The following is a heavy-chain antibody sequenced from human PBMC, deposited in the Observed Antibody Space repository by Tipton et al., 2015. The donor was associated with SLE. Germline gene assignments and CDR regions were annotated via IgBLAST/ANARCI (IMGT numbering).Heavy chain of an antibody. J-gene: IGHJ5*02. CDR2: ISYDGSNK. CDR3: ARDRVGENWFDP. V-gene: IGHV3-30-3*01. CDR1: GFTVSSNY. Sequence: SLRLSCAASGFTVSSNYMSWVRQAPGKGLEWVAVISYDGSNKYYADSVKGRFTISRDNSKNTLYLQMNSLRAEDTAVYYCARDRVGENWFDPWGQGTLVTVSS. D-gene: IGHD3-16*01.